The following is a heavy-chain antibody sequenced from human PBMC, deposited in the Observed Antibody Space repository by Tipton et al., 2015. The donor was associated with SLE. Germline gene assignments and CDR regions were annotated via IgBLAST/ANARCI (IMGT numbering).Heavy chain of an antibody. Sequence: SLRLSCTASGFTFGDYAMSWVRQAPGKGLEWVGFIRSKAYGGTTEYAASVKGRFTISRDDSKSIAYLQMNSLKTEDTAVYYCTRDPMIVVVTPSHYFDYWGQGTLVTVSS. J-gene: IGHJ4*02. CDR2: IRSKAYGGTT. D-gene: IGHD3-22*01. CDR1: GFTFGDYA. V-gene: IGHV3-49*04. CDR3: TRDPMIVVVTPSHYFDY.